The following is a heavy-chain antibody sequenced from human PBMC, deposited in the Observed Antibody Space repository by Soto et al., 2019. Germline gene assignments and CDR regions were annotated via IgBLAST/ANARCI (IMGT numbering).Heavy chain of an antibody. D-gene: IGHD4-4*01. CDR2: IYYSGPS. CDR3: ARGYSHYAH. CDR1: GGSVSRDSNF. V-gene: IGHV4-61*01. Sequence: SETLSLTCTVSGGSVSRDSNFWSWIRQPPGKGLEWIGYIYYSGPSRYNPSLESRVTISIDSSKNQVSLTLTSVTAADAAVYYCARGYSHYAHWGRGTLVTVSS. J-gene: IGHJ4*02.